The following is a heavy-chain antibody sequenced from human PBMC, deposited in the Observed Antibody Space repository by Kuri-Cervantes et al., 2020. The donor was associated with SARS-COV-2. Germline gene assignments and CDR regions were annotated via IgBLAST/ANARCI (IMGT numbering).Heavy chain of an antibody. CDR3: ARVLGTNWNDAGDAFDI. V-gene: IGHV1-2*02. J-gene: IGHJ3*02. Sequence: ASVKVSCKASGYTFTGYYMHWVRQAPGQGLEWMGWINPNSGGTNYAQKFQGRVTMTRDTSISTAYMELSRLRSEDTAVYYCARVLGTNWNDAGDAFDIWGQGTMVTVSS. D-gene: IGHD1-20*01. CDR2: INPNSGGT. CDR1: GYTFTGYY.